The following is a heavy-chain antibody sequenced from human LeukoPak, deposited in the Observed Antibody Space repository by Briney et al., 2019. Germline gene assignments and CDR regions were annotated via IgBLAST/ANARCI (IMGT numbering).Heavy chain of an antibody. CDR1: GFTFSSYE. D-gene: IGHD6-19*01. Sequence: PGGSLRLSCAASGFTFSSYEMKWVRQAPGKGLEWLSYISGSGTTKFYADSVKGRFTISRDNAKNSLYLEMNSLRAADTAIYYCARDQWLAYYYHGMDVWGQGTTVTVSS. V-gene: IGHV3-48*03. CDR2: ISGSGTTK. J-gene: IGHJ6*02. CDR3: ARDQWLAYYYHGMDV.